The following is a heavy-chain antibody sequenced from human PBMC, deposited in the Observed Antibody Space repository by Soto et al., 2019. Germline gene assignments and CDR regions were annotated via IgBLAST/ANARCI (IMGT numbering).Heavy chain of an antibody. CDR2: ISAYNGNT. J-gene: IGHJ4*02. V-gene: IGHV1-18*01. CDR3: ARDLGGSYYAPVDY. CDR1: GHTFTSYG. Sequence: QVQLVQSGAEVKKPGASVKVSCKAPGHTFTSYGISWVRQAPGQGLEWMGWISAYNGNTKYAQKLQGRVTTTTDTSTSTAYMELRSLRSDDTAVYYCARDLGGSYYAPVDYWGQGTLVTVSS. D-gene: IGHD1-26*01.